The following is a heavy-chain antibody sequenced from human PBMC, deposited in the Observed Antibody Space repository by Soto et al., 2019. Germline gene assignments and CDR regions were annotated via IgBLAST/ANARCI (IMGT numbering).Heavy chain of an antibody. Sequence: GGSLRLFCVASGFTVSNNYMSWVRQAPGKGLEWVSVLYSGGSTYYAVSVKGRFTITRDNSKNTLYLQMNSLRTEDTDVYYCARDRRYGSESHFDYWGQGTLVNFSS. V-gene: IGHV3-53*01. CDR1: GFTVSNNY. D-gene: IGHD3-10*01. CDR2: LYSGGST. J-gene: IGHJ4*02. CDR3: ARDRRYGSESHFDY.